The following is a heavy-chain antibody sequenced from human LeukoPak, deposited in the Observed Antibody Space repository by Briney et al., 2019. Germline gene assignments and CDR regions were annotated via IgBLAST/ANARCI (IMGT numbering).Heavy chain of an antibody. V-gene: IGHV3-30*04. D-gene: IGHD3-22*01. Sequence: GRSLRLSCAASGFTFSGYTMHWVRQAPGKGLEWVAFISSDGRYKSHADSVKGRCTISRDNSKNTLYLQMNSLRPEDTAVYYCAREGTPYSSDYWGQGTLITVSS. J-gene: IGHJ4*02. CDR1: GFTFSGYT. CDR3: AREGTPYSSDY. CDR2: ISSDGRYK.